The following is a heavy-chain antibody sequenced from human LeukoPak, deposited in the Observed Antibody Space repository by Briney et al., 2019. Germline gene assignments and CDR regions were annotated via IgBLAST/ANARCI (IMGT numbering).Heavy chain of an antibody. V-gene: IGHV3-53*04. CDR2: IYSGGST. J-gene: IGHJ3*02. Sequence: PGGSLRLSCAASGLTVSSNYMSWVRQAPGKGLEWVSVIYSGGSTYYADSVKGRFTISRHNSKNTLYLQMNSLRAEDTAVYYCARVEGNSSSWLYDAFDIWGQGTMVTVSS. D-gene: IGHD6-13*01. CDR1: GLTVSSNY. CDR3: ARVEGNSSSWLYDAFDI.